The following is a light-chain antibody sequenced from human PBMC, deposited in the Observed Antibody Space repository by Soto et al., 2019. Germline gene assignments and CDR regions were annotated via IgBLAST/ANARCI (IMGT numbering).Light chain of an antibody. CDR3: QQYNSYSEA. CDR2: GAS. Sequence: ETVMTQSPATLSVSPGERATLSCRASQSVYSSLAWYQQKHGQAPRLLIYGASTRATGIPARFSGSGSGTEFTPTISRLQSEDFAVYYWQQYNSYSEAFGQGTKVELK. CDR1: QSVYSS. V-gene: IGKV3-15*01. J-gene: IGKJ1*01.